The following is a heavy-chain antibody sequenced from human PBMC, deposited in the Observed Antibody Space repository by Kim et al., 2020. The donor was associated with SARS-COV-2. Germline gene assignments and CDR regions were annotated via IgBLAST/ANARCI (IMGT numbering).Heavy chain of an antibody. V-gene: IGHV4-39*01. Sequence: SETLSLTCTVSGGSISSSSYYWGWIRQPPGKGLEWIGSIYYSGSTYYNPSLKSRVTISVDTSKNQFSLKLSSVTVADTAVYYCARSLGAGPSTIFGVVIIPDAFDIWGQGTMVTVSS. CDR3: ARSLGAGPSTIFGVVIIPDAFDI. D-gene: IGHD3-3*01. CDR1: GGSISSSSYY. CDR2: IYYSGST. J-gene: IGHJ3*02.